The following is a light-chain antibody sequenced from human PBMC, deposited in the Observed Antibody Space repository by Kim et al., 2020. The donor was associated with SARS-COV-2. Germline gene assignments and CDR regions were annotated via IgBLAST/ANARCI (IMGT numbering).Light chain of an antibody. J-gene: IGLJ2*01. V-gene: IGLV3-1*01. CDR3: QAWDSYTAV. Sequence: SYELTQPPSVSVSPGQTASITCSGDKLGDNYASWYQQKPGQSPMLVVSQDTKRPSGIPERFSASKSGNTATLTISGTQAMDEADYYCQAWDSYTAVFGGG. CDR2: QDT. CDR1: KLGDNY.